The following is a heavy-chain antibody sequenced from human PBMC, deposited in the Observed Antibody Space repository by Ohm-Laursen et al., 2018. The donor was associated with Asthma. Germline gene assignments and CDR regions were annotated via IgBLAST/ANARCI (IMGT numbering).Heavy chain of an antibody. J-gene: IGHJ4*02. Sequence: SLRLSCTPSGFTFTTFWMHWVRQAPGKGLVWVSRINSDGRNTIYADSVKGRFTISRDNAKNTLYLQMNSLRAEDTAVYYCAKDFYDSSPHPKNFGFWGQGTLVTVSS. CDR3: AKDFYDSSPHPKNFGF. D-gene: IGHD2/OR15-2a*01. CDR1: GFTFTTFW. CDR2: INSDGRNT. V-gene: IGHV3-74*01.